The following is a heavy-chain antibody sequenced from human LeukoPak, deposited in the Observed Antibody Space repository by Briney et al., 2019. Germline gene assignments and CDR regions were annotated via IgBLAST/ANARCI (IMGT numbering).Heavy chain of an antibody. J-gene: IGHJ4*02. CDR3: VKGNSGYDSWAYFDN. Sequence: GGSLRLSCAASGFTFDDYAIHWVRQAPGKGLEWVSLINWNGGSIYYADSVKGRFTISRGNSKNSLFLQMNSLRPEDTALYYCVKGNSGYDSWAYFDNWGQGTLVTVSS. V-gene: IGHV3-43D*03. CDR1: GFTFDDYA. CDR2: INWNGGSI. D-gene: IGHD5-12*01.